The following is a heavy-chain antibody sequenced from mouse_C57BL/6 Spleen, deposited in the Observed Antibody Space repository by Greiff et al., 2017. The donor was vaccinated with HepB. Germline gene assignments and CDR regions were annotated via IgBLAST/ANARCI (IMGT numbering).Heavy chain of an antibody. CDR1: GYTFTSYW. Sequence: QVQLQQPGAELVRPGTSVKLSCKASGYTFTSYWMHWVKQRPGQGLEWIGVIDPSDSYTNYNQKFKGKATLTVDTSSSTAYMQLSSLTSEDSAVYYCPTVDYWGQGTTLTVSS. V-gene: IGHV1-59*01. D-gene: IGHD1-1*01. J-gene: IGHJ2*01. CDR3: PTVDY. CDR2: IDPSDSYT.